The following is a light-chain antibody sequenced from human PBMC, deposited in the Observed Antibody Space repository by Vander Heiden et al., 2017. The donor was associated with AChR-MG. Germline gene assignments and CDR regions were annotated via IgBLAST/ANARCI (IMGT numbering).Light chain of an antibody. CDR3: QQDGSSPRT. CDR2: GAS. J-gene: IGKJ1*01. CDR1: QSVSSIY. V-gene: IGKV3-20*01. Sequence: EIVLTQSPGTLSLSPGERATLSCRASQSVSSIYLAWYQQKPGQAPRLLIYGASSRATGIPDRFSGSESGTDFTLTISRLEPEDFAVYYCQQDGSSPRTFGQGTKVEIK.